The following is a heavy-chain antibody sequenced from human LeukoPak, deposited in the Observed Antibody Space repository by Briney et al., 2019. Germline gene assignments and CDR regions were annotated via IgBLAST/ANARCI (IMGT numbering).Heavy chain of an antibody. V-gene: IGHV1-8*01. J-gene: IGHJ4*02. CDR2: MNPNSGNT. CDR1: GYTFTSYD. D-gene: IGHD4-17*01. Sequence: ASVTVSCKASGYTFTSYDINWVRQATGQGLEWMGWMNPNSGNTGYAQKFQGRVTMTRNTSISTAYMELSSLRSEDTAVYYCARVPTTVTTPHYFDYWGQGTLVTVSS. CDR3: ARVPTTVTTPHYFDY.